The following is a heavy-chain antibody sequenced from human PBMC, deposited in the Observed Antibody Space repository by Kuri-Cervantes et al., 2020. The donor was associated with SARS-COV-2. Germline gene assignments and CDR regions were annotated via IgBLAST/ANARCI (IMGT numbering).Heavy chain of an antibody. Sequence: SVKVSCKASGGTFSSYAISWVRQAPGQGLEWMGRIIPILGIANYAQKFQGRVTITADKSTSTAYMELSSLRSADTAVYYCARDEGDFVVVPAAIANPNWFDPWGQGTLVTVSS. D-gene: IGHD2-2*02. J-gene: IGHJ5*02. CDR1: GGTFSSYA. CDR3: ARDEGDFVVVPAAIANPNWFDP. CDR2: IIPILGIA. V-gene: IGHV1-69*04.